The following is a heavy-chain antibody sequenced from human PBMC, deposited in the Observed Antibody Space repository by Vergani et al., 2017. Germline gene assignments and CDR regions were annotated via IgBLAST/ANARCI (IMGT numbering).Heavy chain of an antibody. CDR2: IDPSDSYT. Sequence: EVQLVQSGAEVKKPGESLRISCKGSGYSFTSYWISWVRQMPGKGLEWMGRIDPSDSYTNDSPSFQGHVTISADKSISTAYLQCSSLKASDTAMYYCARADVVVVAATNWGQGTLVTVSS. J-gene: IGHJ4*02. V-gene: IGHV5-10-1*03. CDR1: GYSFTSYW. CDR3: ARADVVVVAATN. D-gene: IGHD2-15*01.